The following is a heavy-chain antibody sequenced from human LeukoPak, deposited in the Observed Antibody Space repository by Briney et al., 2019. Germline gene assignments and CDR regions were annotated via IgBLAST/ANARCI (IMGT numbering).Heavy chain of an antibody. CDR2: IWYDGSNK. Sequence: GRSLRLSCAASGFTFSSYGMHWVRQAPGKGLEWVAVIWYDGSNKYYADSVKGRFSISRDNSKNTLYLQMNSLRAEDTAVYYCASRIVVVITTGYAFDIWGQGTMVTVSS. D-gene: IGHD3-22*01. CDR3: ASRIVVVITTGYAFDI. J-gene: IGHJ3*02. CDR1: GFTFSSYG. V-gene: IGHV3-33*01.